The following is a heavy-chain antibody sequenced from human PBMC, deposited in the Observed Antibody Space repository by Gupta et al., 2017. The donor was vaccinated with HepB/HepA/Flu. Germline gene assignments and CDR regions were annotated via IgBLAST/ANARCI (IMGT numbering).Heavy chain of an antibody. CDR2: ISSSGGAT. J-gene: IGHJ4*02. CDR1: GFTFSTYA. Sequence: DVQLLASGGGLVQPGGSLRLSCAASGFTFSTYAMSWVRQTPGKGLEWVSAISSSGGATYYADSVKGRFTISRDNSKNTLYLQMNSLRAEDTAVYYCAKCLPGAAARCGSTDYWGQGTLVTVSS. D-gene: IGHD6-13*01. V-gene: IGHV3-23*01. CDR3: AKCLPGAAARCGSTDY.